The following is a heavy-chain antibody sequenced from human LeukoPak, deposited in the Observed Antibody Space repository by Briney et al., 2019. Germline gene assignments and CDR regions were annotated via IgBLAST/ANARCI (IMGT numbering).Heavy chain of an antibody. V-gene: IGHV1-24*01. CDR2: FDPEGGET. Sequence: RRASVKVSCKVSGYTLTELSMHWVRQAPGKGLEWMGGFDPEGGETIYAQKFQGRVTMTEDTSTDTAYMELSSLRSEDTAVYYCATVLGATFDYWGQGTLVTVSS. J-gene: IGHJ4*02. CDR1: GYTLTELS. D-gene: IGHD1-26*01. CDR3: ATVLGATFDY.